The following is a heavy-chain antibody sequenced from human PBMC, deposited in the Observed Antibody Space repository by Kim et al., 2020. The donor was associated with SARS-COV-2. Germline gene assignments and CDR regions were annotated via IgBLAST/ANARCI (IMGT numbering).Heavy chain of an antibody. Sequence: ASVKVSCKASGYTFTSYYMHWVRQAPGQGLEWMGIINPSGGSTSYAQKFQGRVTMTRDTSTSTVYMELSSLRSEDTAVYYCARGPRQWELLSNYYYYYGMDVWGQGTTVTVSS. CDR3: ARGPRQWELLSNYYYYYGMDV. CDR1: GYTFTSYY. J-gene: IGHJ6*02. V-gene: IGHV1-46*01. D-gene: IGHD1-26*01. CDR2: INPSGGST.